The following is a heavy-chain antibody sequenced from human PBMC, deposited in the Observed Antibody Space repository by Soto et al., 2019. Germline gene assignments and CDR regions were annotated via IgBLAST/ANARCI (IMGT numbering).Heavy chain of an antibody. CDR2: IYYRGST. V-gene: IGHV4-59*08. Sequence: QVQLQESRQALVKPSETLSLTCTVSGGAISSYYWSWIRQTPGKGLEWIGYIYYRGSTHYTPSLKSRVAITVDTSKSQCSLKLSSVTAAAPAVYYCARQEPYDYYGMYVWGQGTTVTFCS. D-gene: IGHD1-26*01. CDR1: GGAISSYY. CDR3: ARQEPYDYYGMYV. J-gene: IGHJ6*02.